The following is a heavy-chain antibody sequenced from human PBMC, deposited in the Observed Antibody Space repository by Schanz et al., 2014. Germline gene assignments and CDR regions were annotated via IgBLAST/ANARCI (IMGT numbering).Heavy chain of an antibody. Sequence: QVQLVQSGAEVKKPGASVKVSCKASGYTFPSYGISWVRQAPGQGLEWMGWINVYNGDTKFAKTFQDRVTLTTDTSTSTAFLEVNSLRSEDTAVYYCARAMDYDISGYWGLTTFDYWGQGTLVTVSS. CDR2: INVYNGDT. CDR1: GYTFPSYG. J-gene: IGHJ4*02. V-gene: IGHV1-18*04. D-gene: IGHD3-22*01. CDR3: ARAMDYDISGYWGLTTFDY.